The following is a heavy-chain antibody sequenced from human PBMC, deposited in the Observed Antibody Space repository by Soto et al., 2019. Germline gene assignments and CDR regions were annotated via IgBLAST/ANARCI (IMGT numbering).Heavy chain of an antibody. D-gene: IGHD2-8*02. V-gene: IGHV4-39*07. J-gene: IGHJ4*02. CDR1: GGSISSSSYY. Sequence: PSETLSLTCTVSGGSISSSSYYWGWIRQPPGKGLEWIGFIYYAGSTKYNPSLNSRVTISVDTSKNQFSLKLTSVTAADTAVYCCARDKITGLFDYWGQGTLVTVSS. CDR3: ARDKITGLFDY. CDR2: IYYAGST.